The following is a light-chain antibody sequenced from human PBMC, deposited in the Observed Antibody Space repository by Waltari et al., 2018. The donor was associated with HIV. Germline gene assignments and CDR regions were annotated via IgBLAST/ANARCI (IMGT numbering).Light chain of an antibody. CDR1: SSDVGTYKY. CDR2: EVS. J-gene: IGLJ2*01. V-gene: IGLV2-14*01. CDR3: SSYTTISVYAV. Sequence: QSALTQPASVSGSPGQSITISCTGTSSDVGTYKYVSWYQQHPGKAPKLMIFEVSKRPSGISDRFSGSKSGYTASLTISGLQAEDEADYYCSSYTTISVYAVFGGGTKVTVL.